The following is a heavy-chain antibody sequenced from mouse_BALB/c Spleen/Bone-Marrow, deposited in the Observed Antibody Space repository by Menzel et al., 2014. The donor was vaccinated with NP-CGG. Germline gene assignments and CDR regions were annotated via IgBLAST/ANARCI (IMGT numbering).Heavy chain of an antibody. CDR2: INPDSSTI. CDR3: ARRYGSSYRYWYFDV. CDR1: GFDFXRFW. D-gene: IGHD1-1*01. J-gene: IGHJ1*01. Sequence: DVQLQESGDGLVQPGGSLKVSCAASGFDFXRFWMSWVRQAPGKGLEWIGEINPDSSTINYTPSLKDKFIISRDSAKNTLYLQMSKVRSEDTALYYCARRYGSSYRYWYFDVWGAGTTVTVSP. V-gene: IGHV4-1*02.